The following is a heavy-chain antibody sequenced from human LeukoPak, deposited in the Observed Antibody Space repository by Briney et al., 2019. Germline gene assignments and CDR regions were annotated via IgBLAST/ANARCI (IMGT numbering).Heavy chain of an antibody. D-gene: IGHD6-19*01. CDR2: ISYDGSNK. V-gene: IGHV3-30*04. CDR1: GFTFSSYA. CDR3: ARLAVAVAFDY. J-gene: IGHJ4*02. Sequence: GGSLRLSCAASGFTFSSYAMHWVRQAPGKGLEWVAVISYDGSNKYYADSVKGRFTISRDNSKNTLYLQMNSLRAEDTAVYYCARLAVAVAFDYWGQGTLVTVSS.